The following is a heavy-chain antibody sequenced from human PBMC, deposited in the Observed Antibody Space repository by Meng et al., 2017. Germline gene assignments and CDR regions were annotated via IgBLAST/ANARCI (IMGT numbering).Heavy chain of an antibody. CDR1: GYTFTSYD. D-gene: IGHD2-2*01. CDR3: ARDSWNIVVVPAAGYYYYGMDV. CDR2: MNPNSGNT. V-gene: IGHV1-18*01. J-gene: IGHJ6*02. Sequence: ASVKVSCKASGYTFTSYDINWVRQATGQGLEWMGWMNPNSGNTNYAQKLQGRVTMTTDTSTSTAYMELRSLRSDDTAVYYCARDSWNIVVVPAAGYYYYGMDVWGQGTTVTVSS.